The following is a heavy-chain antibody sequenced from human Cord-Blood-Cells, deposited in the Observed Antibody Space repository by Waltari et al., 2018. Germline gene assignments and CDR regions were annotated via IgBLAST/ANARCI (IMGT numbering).Heavy chain of an antibody. CDR3: AKDRAAAGTTFDY. D-gene: IGHD6-13*01. CDR2: ISWNSGSI. Sequence: EVQLVESGGGLVQPGRSLSLSCAASGFTFGSYAMHWVRQAPGKGLEWVSGISWNSGSIGYADSVKGRFTISRDNAKNSLYLQMNSLRAEDTALYYCAKDRAAAGTTFDYWGQGTLVTVSS. V-gene: IGHV3-9*01. CDR1: GFTFGSYA. J-gene: IGHJ4*02.